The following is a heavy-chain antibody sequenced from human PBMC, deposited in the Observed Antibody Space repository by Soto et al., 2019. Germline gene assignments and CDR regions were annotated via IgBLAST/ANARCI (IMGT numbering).Heavy chain of an antibody. J-gene: IGHJ6*02. CDR2: IYSGGST. CDR1: GFTVSSNY. D-gene: IGHD6-13*01. V-gene: IGHV3-53*01. Sequence: GGSLRLSCAASGFTVSSNYMSWVRQAPGKGLEWVSVIYSGGSTYYADSVKGRFTISRDNSKNTLYLQMNSLRAEDTAVYYCARAQGIAAAGTDYYGMDVWGQGTTVTVSS. CDR3: ARAQGIAAAGTDYYGMDV.